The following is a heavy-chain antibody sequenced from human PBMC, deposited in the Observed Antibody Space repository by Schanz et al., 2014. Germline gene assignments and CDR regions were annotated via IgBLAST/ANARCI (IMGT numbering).Heavy chain of an antibody. CDR2: ISGSGVIT. V-gene: IGHV3-23*04. CDR1: GFTFSTYA. D-gene: IGHD3-16*02. J-gene: IGHJ4*02. CDR3: AKYRYSVFDFDY. Sequence: EVQLVESGGGLVQPGGSLRLSCATSGFTFSTYAMSWVLQAPGKGLEWVSGISGSGVITYYEDSVKGRFAISRDNSKNTLYLQMNSLRAEDTAIYYCAKYRYSVFDFDYWGQGTLVTVSS.